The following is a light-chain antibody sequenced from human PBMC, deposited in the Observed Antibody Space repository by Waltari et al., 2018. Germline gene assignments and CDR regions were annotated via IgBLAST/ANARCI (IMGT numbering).Light chain of an antibody. CDR3: SSYTSSSTRV. J-gene: IGLJ3*02. CDR1: SSDVGGYNY. Sequence: QSALTQPASVSGSPGQSITISCTGTSSDVGGYNYVSWYQQHPGKAPKLMIYEVSNRPSGVSNRFSGSKSANTASLTSSGRQAEDEADYYCSSYTSSSTRVFGGGTKLTVL. CDR2: EVS. V-gene: IGLV2-14*01.